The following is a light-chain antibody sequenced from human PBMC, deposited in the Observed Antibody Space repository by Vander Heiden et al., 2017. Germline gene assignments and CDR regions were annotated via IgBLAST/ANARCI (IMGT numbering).Light chain of an antibody. Sequence: DIQMTQSPSSLSASVGDRVTITCRASQSISSYLNWFQQKPRKAPKLLISAASSLQSGVPSRFSGSGSGTDFTLTISMLQPEDFATYYCQQSDSTPFTFGPGTKVDIK. CDR2: AAS. CDR1: QSISSY. V-gene: IGKV1-39*01. J-gene: IGKJ3*01. CDR3: QQSDSTPFT.